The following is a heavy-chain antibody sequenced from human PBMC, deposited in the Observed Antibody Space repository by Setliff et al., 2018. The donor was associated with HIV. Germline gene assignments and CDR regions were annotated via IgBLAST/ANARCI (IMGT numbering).Heavy chain of an antibody. D-gene: IGHD3-16*01. Sequence: SETLSLTCRVSGGYVSDSSYYWGWIRQAPGKGREWIGSMYYTESPYYNPSFINRVTISIDTSKNQFSLSLRSVTAADSAVYYCARQGFVPLGVHQFDSWGQGTLVTVS. CDR3: ARQGFVPLGVHQFDS. J-gene: IGHJ4*02. CDR2: MYYTESP. V-gene: IGHV4-39*01. CDR1: GGYVSDSSYY.